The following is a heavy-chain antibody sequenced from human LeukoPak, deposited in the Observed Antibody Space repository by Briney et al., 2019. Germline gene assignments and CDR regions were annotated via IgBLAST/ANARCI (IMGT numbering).Heavy chain of an antibody. CDR3: ARTADRPYYCDC. D-gene: IGHD6-25*01. CDR1: GGSIWSGVHY. J-gene: IGHJ4*02. Sequence: SQTLSLTCTVSGGSIWSGVHYWSSIRQHPGKGLEWIGSIYYSGSTYYNPSLKSRVTISVDTSKNQFSLKLSSVTAADTAVYFCARTADRPYYCDCWAQGTLVTVSP. CDR2: IYYSGST. V-gene: IGHV4-31*03.